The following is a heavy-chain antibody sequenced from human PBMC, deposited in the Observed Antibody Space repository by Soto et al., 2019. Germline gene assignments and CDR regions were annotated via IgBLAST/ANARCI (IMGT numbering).Heavy chain of an antibody. D-gene: IGHD2-2*01. Sequence: GASVKVSCKASGYTFTGYYMHWVRQAPGQGLDWMGWINPNSGNTGYAQKFQGRVTMTRNTSISTAYMELSSLRSEDTAVYYCAREGSAYCSSTSCYDAFDIWGQGTMVTVSS. V-gene: IGHV1-8*02. J-gene: IGHJ3*02. CDR3: AREGSAYCSSTSCYDAFDI. CDR1: GYTFTGYY. CDR2: INPNSGNT.